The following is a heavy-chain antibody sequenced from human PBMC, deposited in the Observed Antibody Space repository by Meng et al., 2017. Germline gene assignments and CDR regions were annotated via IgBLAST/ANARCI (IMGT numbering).Heavy chain of an antibody. CDR3: AKYSSGWTTFDY. D-gene: IGHD6-19*01. J-gene: IGHJ4*02. CDR2: ISGSGGST. CDR1: GFTFSRYA. Sequence: QLLAEGGGLVKPGGSLRLSCAASGFTFSRYAMSWVCQAPGKGLEWVSAISGSGGSTCSADSVKGRFTISRDNSKNTLYLQMNSLRAEDTAVYYCAKYSSGWTTFDYWGQGTLVTVSS. V-gene: IGHV3-23*01.